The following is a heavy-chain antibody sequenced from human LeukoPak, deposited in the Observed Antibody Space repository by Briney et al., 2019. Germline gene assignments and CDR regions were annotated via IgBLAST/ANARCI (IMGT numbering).Heavy chain of an antibody. CDR2: IYPGDSDT. V-gene: IGHV5-51*01. Sequence: GESLKISCKGSGYSFTSYWIGWVRQMPGKGLEWMGIIYPGDSDTRYSPSFQGQVTISADKSISTAYLQWSSLKASDTAMYYCARHLSSWNYYYYYYMDVWGKGTTVTVSS. D-gene: IGHD6-13*01. J-gene: IGHJ6*03. CDR3: ARHLSSWNYYYYYYMDV. CDR1: GYSFTSYW.